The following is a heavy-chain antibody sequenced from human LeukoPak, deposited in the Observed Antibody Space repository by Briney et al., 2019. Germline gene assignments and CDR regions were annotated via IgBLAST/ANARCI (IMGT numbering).Heavy chain of an antibody. V-gene: IGHV3-20*04. CDR3: ARDGVVGATNAFDY. J-gene: IGHJ4*02. CDR2: INWNGGST. D-gene: IGHD1-26*01. CDR1: GFTFDDYG. Sequence: GGSLRLSCAASGFTFDDYGVSWVRQAPGKGLEWVSGINWNGGSTGYADSVKGRFTISRDNAKNSLYLQMNSLRAEDTALYYCARDGVVGATNAFDYWGQGTLVTVSS.